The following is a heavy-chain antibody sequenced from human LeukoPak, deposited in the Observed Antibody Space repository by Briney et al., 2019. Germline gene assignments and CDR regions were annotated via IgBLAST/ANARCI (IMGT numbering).Heavy chain of an antibody. CDR2: ISYDGSNK. Sequence: GGSLRLSCAASGFTFSSYAMHWVRQAPGKGLEWVAVISYDGSNKYYADSVKGRFTISRDNSKNTLYLQTNSLRAEDTAVYYCARGRGYSHSNWVDPWGQGTMVTVSA. CDR3: ARGRGYSHSNWVDP. J-gene: IGHJ5*02. CDR1: GFTFSSYA. D-gene: IGHD5-18*01. V-gene: IGHV3-30*14.